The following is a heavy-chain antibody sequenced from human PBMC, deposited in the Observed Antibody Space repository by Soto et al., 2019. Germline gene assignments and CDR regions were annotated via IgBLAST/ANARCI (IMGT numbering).Heavy chain of an antibody. J-gene: IGHJ3*02. CDR1: GYTFTSYG. D-gene: IGHD2-2*02. CDR3: ARDRYCSSTICYTRWGLAAFDI. Sequence: QVQLVQSGAEVKKPGASVKVSCKASGYTFTSYGISWVRQAPGQGLEWMGWISAYNGNTNYAQKRQGRVTITTDTSTSTAYMELRSLRSDDAAVYYCARDRYCSSTICYTRWGLAAFDIWGQGTMVTVSS. V-gene: IGHV1-18*01. CDR2: ISAYNGNT.